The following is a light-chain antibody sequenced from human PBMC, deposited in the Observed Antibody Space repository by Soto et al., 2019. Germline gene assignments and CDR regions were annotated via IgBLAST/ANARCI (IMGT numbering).Light chain of an antibody. CDR2: GNS. V-gene: IGLV1-40*01. CDR3: QSYDSNLSVV. Sequence: QSVLTQPPSVSGAPGQRVTISCTGSSSNIGTGYDVHWYQQLPGTAPKLLIYGNSNRPSGVPDRFSGSKSGTSASLPITGLQAEDEVDYYCQSYDSNLSVVFGGGTKLTVL. CDR1: SSNIGTGYD. J-gene: IGLJ2*01.